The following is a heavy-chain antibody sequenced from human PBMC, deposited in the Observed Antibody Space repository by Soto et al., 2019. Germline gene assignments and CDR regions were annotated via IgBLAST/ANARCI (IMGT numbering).Heavy chain of an antibody. CDR2: ICGDGNST. CDR3: TRAAIKGELLDY. J-gene: IGHJ4*02. D-gene: IGHD1-26*01. V-gene: IGHV3-23*05. Sequence: PGGSLRVSCAASGFTFSNYAMNWVRQAPGKGLEWVSTICGDGNSTFNADSVKGRFTISRDNSKNTLNLQMNSLRVEDTAVYYCTRAAIKGELLDYWGQGTQVTVSS. CDR1: GFTFSNYA.